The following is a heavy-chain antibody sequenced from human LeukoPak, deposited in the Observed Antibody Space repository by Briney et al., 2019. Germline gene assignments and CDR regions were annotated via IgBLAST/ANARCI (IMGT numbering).Heavy chain of an antibody. Sequence: PGGSLRLSCAASGFTFSTYVIHWVRQAPGKGLEWVALIWHDGSNKYYGDSVKDRFTISRDNSKNTLYLQMNSLRAEDTAVFYCAKATTISAAGSHFVYWGQGTLVTVSS. V-gene: IGHV3-33*06. D-gene: IGHD6-13*01. J-gene: IGHJ4*02. CDR2: IWHDGSNK. CDR1: GFTFSTYV. CDR3: AKATTISAAGSHFVY.